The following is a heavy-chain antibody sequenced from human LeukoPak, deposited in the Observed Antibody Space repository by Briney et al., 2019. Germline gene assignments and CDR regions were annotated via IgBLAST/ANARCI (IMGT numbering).Heavy chain of an antibody. CDR2: ISSSSSTI. D-gene: IGHD3-3*01. CDR3: ARDLGQSGYYFGY. J-gene: IGHJ4*02. V-gene: IGHV3-48*02. Sequence: GGSLRLSCAASGVTFSSYAMSWVRQAPGKGLEWVSYISSSSSTIYYADSVKGRFTISRDNAKNSLYLQMNSLRDEDTAVYYCARDLGQSGYYFGYWGQGTLVTVSS. CDR1: GVTFSSYA.